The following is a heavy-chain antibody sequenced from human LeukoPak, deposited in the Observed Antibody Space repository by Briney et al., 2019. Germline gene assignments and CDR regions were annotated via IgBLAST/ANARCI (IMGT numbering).Heavy chain of an antibody. CDR2: IIPILGIA. Sequence: ASVTVSCKASGGTFSSYAISWVRQAPGQGLEWMGRIIPILGIANYAQKFQGRVTITADKSTSTAYMELSSLRSEDTAVYYCARGWLWNWFDPWGQGTLVTVSS. J-gene: IGHJ5*02. V-gene: IGHV1-69*04. D-gene: IGHD3-22*01. CDR1: GGTFSSYA. CDR3: ARGWLWNWFDP.